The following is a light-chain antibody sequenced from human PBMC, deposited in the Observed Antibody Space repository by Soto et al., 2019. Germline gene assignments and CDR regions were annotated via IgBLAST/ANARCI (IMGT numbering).Light chain of an antibody. CDR3: QSDDSSLSGYV. J-gene: IGLJ1*01. Sequence: QSVLTQPPSVSGAPGQRVTISCTGSRANIGAGYDVHWYQHLPGTAPKLLIYGDSNRPSGVPDRFSGSKSGTSVSLAITGLQAEDEADYYGQSDDSSLSGYVFGTGTKLTV. CDR2: GDS. V-gene: IGLV1-40*01. CDR1: RANIGAGYD.